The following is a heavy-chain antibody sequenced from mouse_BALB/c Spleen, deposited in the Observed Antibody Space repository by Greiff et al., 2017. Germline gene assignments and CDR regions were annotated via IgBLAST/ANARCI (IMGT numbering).Heavy chain of an antibody. CDR2: INSNGGST. Sequence: EVKLMESGGGLVKLGGSLKLSCAASGFTFSSYYMSWVRQTPEKRLELVAAINSNGGSTYYPDTVKGRFTISRDNAKNTLYLQMSSLKSEDTALYYCARRGMITKDVDAMDYWGQGTSVTVSS. J-gene: IGHJ4*01. CDR1: GFTFSSYY. V-gene: IGHV5-6-2*01. CDR3: ARRGMITKDVDAMDY. D-gene: IGHD2-4*01.